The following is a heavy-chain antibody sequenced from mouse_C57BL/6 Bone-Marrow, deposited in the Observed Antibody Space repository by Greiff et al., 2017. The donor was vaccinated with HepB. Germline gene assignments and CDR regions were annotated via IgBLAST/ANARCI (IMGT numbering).Heavy chain of an antibody. CDR2: IRNKANGYTT. CDR3: ARYTYSNYEYYAMGY. J-gene: IGHJ4*01. CDR1: GFTFTDYY. D-gene: IGHD2-5*01. V-gene: IGHV7-3*01. Sequence: EVNVVESGGGLVQPGGSLSLSCAASGFTFTDYYMSWVHQTPGKALEWLGFIRNKANGYTTEYSVSVKGRFTISRDNSQSSLYLHIIALRAEDSSTYYCARYTYSNYEYYAMGYWGQGTSVTVSS.